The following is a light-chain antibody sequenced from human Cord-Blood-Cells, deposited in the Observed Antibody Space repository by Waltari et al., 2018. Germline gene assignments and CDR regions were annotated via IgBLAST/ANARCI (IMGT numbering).Light chain of an antibody. CDR2: AAS. CDR1: QSISSY. V-gene: IGKV1-39*01. Sequence: DIQMTQSPSSLSASVGDRVTLTCRASQSISSYLNWYQQKPEKAPKLLIYAASSLQSGVPSRFSGSGSGTDFTLTISSLQPEDFATYYCQQSYSTPITFGQGTQLEIK. J-gene: IGKJ5*01. CDR3: QQSYSTPIT.